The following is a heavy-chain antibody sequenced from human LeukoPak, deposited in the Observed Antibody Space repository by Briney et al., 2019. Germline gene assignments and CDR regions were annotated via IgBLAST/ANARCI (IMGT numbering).Heavy chain of an antibody. J-gene: IGHJ6*04. CDR3: ARRDSCSSTSCYARGYYYYGMDV. D-gene: IGHD2-2*01. CDR1: GGSFSGYY. V-gene: IGHV4-34*01. Sequence: PSETLSLTCAVYGGSFSGYYWSWIRQPPGKGPEWIGEINHSGSTNYNPSLKSRVTISVDTSKNQFSLKLSSVTAADTAVYYCARRDSCSSTSCYARGYYYYGMDVWGKGTTVTVSS. CDR2: INHSGST.